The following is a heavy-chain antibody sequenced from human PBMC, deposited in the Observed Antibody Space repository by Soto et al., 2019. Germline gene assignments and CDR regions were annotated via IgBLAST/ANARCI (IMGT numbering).Heavy chain of an antibody. V-gene: IGHV4-31*03. J-gene: IGHJ6*02. CDR2: IYYSGST. CDR3: AASCVGCGGLNYYGMDV. Sequence: ASETLSLTCTVSGDSISSGGYYWSWIRQHPGKGLEWIGYIYYSGSTFYNPSLKSRVTISVDTSKNQFSLKLSSVTAADTAVYYCAASCVGCGGLNYYGMDVWGQGTTVTVSS. D-gene: IGHD2-21*01. CDR1: GDSISSGGYY.